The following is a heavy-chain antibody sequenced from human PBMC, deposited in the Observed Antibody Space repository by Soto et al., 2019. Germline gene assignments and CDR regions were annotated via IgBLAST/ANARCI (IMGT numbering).Heavy chain of an antibody. CDR3: ARDQGGYSGSYDDAFDI. Sequence: GGSLRLSCAASGFTFSSYSMNWVRQAPGKGLEWVSYISSSSTIYYADSVKGRFTISRDNAKNSLYLQMNSLRDEDTAVYYCARDQGGYSGSYDDAFDIWGQGTMVTVSS. CDR2: ISSSSTI. CDR1: GFTFSSYS. V-gene: IGHV3-48*02. J-gene: IGHJ3*02. D-gene: IGHD1-26*01.